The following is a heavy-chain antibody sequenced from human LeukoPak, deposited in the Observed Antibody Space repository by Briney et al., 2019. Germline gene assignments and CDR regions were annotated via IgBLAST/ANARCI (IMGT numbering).Heavy chain of an antibody. J-gene: IGHJ4*02. CDR1: GYTFTGYY. V-gene: IGHV1-2*02. Sequence: GASVKVSCKASGYTFTGYYMHWLRQAPGQGLEWMGWINPNSGGTNYAQKSQGRVTMTRDTSISTAYMELSRLRSDDTAVYYCARDLYAVGAPEGTHDYWGQGTLVTVSS. D-gene: IGHD1-26*01. CDR3: ARDLYAVGAPEGTHDY. CDR2: INPNSGGT.